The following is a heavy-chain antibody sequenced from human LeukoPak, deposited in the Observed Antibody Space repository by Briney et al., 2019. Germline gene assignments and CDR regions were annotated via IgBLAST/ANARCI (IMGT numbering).Heavy chain of an antibody. Sequence: GGSLRLSCAASGFTFSSYAMSWVRQAPGKGLEWVSAISGSGGSTYYADSVKGRFTISRDNSKNTLYLQMNSLRAEDTAVYYCAKDLTYTSQGGSDSWGQGTLVIVSS. D-gene: IGHD3-16*01. CDR1: GFTFSSYA. V-gene: IGHV3-23*01. CDR3: AKDLTYTSQGGSDS. J-gene: IGHJ4*02. CDR2: ISGSGGST.